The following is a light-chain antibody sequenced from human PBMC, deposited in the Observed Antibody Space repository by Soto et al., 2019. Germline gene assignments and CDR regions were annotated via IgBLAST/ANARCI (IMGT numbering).Light chain of an antibody. J-gene: IGKJ3*01. CDR3: QQYYGSPFT. CDR2: WAS. V-gene: IGKV4-1*01. Sequence: DIVMTQSPDSLAVSLGERATINCKSSLSVLHSSNNKNYLAWYQQKPGQPPKLLIYWASTRESGVPDRFSGSGSGTDFTLTISSLQAEDVAVYSCQQYYGSPFTFGPGTKVDIK. CDR1: LSVLHSSNNKNY.